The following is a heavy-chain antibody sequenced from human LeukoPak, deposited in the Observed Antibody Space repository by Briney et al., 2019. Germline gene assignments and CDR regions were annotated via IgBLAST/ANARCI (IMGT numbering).Heavy chain of an antibody. CDR2: IYYSGST. CDR1: GGPNSSGDYY. J-gene: IGHJ4*02. CDR3: AQSATSSSRFDY. V-gene: IGHV4-30-4*02. D-gene: IGHD3-3*01. Sequence: SENLSLTCTVSGGPNSSGDYYWSWIRQPPGKGLEWIGYIYYSGSTYYNPSLKSRVIISVDTSKNQFSLKLSSVTAADTAVYYCAQSATSSSRFDYWGQGTLVTVAS.